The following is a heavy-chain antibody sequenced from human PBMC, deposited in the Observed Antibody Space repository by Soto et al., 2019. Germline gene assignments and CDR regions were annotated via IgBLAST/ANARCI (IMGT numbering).Heavy chain of an antibody. Sequence: SGGSLRLSCAASGFTFSSYGMHWVRQAPGKGLDWVAVIWYDGGTTDYAAPVKGRFTISRDDSKNTLYLQMNSLKTEDTAVYYCTTDPVTMIVVVPSSGWGQGTLVTVSS. V-gene: IGHV3-15*01. D-gene: IGHD3-22*01. CDR1: GFTFSSYG. CDR2: IWYDGGTT. J-gene: IGHJ4*02. CDR3: TTDPVTMIVVVPSSG.